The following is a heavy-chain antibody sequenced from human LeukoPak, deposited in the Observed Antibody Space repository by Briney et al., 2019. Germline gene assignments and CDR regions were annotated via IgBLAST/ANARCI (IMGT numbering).Heavy chain of an antibody. Sequence: SETLSLTCTVSGGSISSSSYYWGWIRQPPGKGLEWIGSIYYSGSPYYNPSLKSRVTISVDTSKKQFSLKLSSVTAADTAVYYCARDVPPMVRGFGPLFWFDPWGQGTLVTVSS. CDR2: IYYSGSP. J-gene: IGHJ5*02. CDR1: GGSISSSSYY. CDR3: ARDVPPMVRGFGPLFWFDP. V-gene: IGHV4-39*07. D-gene: IGHD3-10*01.